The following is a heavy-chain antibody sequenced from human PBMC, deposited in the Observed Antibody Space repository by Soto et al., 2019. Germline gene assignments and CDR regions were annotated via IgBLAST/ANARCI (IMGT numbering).Heavy chain of an antibody. J-gene: IGHJ6*01. CDR1: GFSRTTGKMG. V-gene: IGHV2-26*01. Sequence: PTGTLTLTSTVSGFSRTTGKMGVGGVGQPPGKALEWLAHIFSDNERSYSTSLQGRLTISKDTSGNQVVLSMTNVAPADTATYCCARMKVETYQVYYAIEVWGQGTTANVAS. CDR3: ARMKVETYQVYYAIEV. D-gene: IGHD2-2*01. CDR2: IFSDNER.